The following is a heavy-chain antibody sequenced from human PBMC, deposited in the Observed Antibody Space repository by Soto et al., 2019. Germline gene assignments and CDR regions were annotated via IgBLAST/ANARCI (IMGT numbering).Heavy chain of an antibody. CDR3: ARCHPVGYDSSGYEDDAFDI. V-gene: IGHV1-69*13. Sequence: SVKVSCKASGGTFSSYAISWVRQAPGQGREWMGGIIPIFGTANYAQKFQGRVTITADESTSTAYMELSSLRSEDTAVYYCARCHPVGYDSSGYEDDAFDIWGQGTMVTVSS. D-gene: IGHD3-22*01. J-gene: IGHJ3*02. CDR1: GGTFSSYA. CDR2: IIPIFGTA.